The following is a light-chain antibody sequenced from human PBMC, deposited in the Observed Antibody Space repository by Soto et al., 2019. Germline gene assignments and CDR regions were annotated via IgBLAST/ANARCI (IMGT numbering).Light chain of an antibody. Sequence: DIQRTQAPSTLSVSGWDRFTSTWRSSQSINRWLAWYQQKPGKAPKLLIYKASTLKSGVPSRFSGSGSGTEFTLTISSLQPDDFATYYCQQYNSYSETFGQGTKVDI. CDR2: KAS. CDR1: QSINRW. V-gene: IGKV1-5*03. J-gene: IGKJ1*01. CDR3: QQYNSYSET.